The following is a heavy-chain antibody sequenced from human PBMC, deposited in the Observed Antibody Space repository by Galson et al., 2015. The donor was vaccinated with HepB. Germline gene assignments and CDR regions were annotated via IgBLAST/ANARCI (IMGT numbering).Heavy chain of an antibody. CDR1: DGSINTYY. CDR3: AREDFDSSGSFDS. V-gene: IGHV4-59*01. J-gene: IGHJ4*02. D-gene: IGHD3-22*01. CDR2: IYYNGRT. Sequence: TLSLTCTVSDGSINTYYWAWIRQPPGKGLEWIGYIYYNGRTKYNPSLKSRVTISVDTSKNQFSLKLTSVTAADTAVYYCAREDFDSSGSFDSWGQGTLVIVSS.